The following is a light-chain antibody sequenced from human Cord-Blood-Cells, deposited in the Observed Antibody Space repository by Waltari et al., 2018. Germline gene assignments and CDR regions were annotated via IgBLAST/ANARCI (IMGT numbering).Light chain of an antibody. CDR3: QQYYSTPYT. V-gene: IGKV4-1*01. CDR1: QSVLYSSNNKNY. CDR2: WAS. Sequence: DIVMTQSPDSLAVSLGERATINCKSSQSVLYSSNNKNYLAWYQQKPGQPPKLLIYWASTRXSGVPDRFSGSGSGTDFTPTISSLQAEDVAVYYCQQYYSTPYTFGQGTKLEIK. J-gene: IGKJ2*01.